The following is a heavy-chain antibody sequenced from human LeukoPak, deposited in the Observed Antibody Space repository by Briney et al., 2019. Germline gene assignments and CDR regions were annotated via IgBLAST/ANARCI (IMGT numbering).Heavy chain of an antibody. J-gene: IGHJ1*01. D-gene: IGHD3-16*01. Sequence: GGSLRLSCAASGFTFSDYAMSWVRQAPGKGLEWLSVISGGSSGSTYYADSVTGRFTVSRDNSKNTVDLRMNSLRAEDTAVYYCAKDDDWGRYKHWGQGTLVTVSS. CDR2: ISGGSSGST. CDR1: GFTFSDYA. CDR3: AKDDDWGRYKH. V-gene: IGHV3-23*01.